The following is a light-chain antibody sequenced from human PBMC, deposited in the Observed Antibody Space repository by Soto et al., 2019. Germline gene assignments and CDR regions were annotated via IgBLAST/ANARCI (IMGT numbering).Light chain of an antibody. CDR3: QNCNSAPLA. J-gene: IGKJ3*01. Sequence: EIQMTQSPSSLSASVGDRATITCRASQGIDTSLAWYQQKPGKVPKLLIYAASTLQSGVPSRFSGSGSGTDFTLTISSLQSEDVATYYCQNCNSAPLAFGPGTKVDIK. CDR1: QGIDTS. CDR2: AAS. V-gene: IGKV1-27*01.